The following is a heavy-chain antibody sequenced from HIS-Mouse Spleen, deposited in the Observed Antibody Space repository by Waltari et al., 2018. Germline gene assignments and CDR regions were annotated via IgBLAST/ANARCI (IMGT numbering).Heavy chain of an antibody. J-gene: IGHJ4*02. Sequence: QVQLVQSGAEVKKPGASVKVSCQASGYPFTGYFTPWVRTAPGQGLEWMGWINPNSGGTNYAQKFQGRVTMTRDTSISTAYMELSRLRSDDTAVYYCARVLRDGYNYFDYWGQGTLVTVSS. CDR1: GYPFTGYF. D-gene: IGHD5-12*01. V-gene: IGHV1-2*02. CDR2: INPNSGGT. CDR3: ARVLRDGYNYFDY.